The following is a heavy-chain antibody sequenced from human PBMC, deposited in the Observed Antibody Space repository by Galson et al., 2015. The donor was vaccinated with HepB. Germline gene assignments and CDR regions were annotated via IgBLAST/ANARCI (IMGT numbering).Heavy chain of an antibody. CDR1: GFTFSSYA. V-gene: IGHV3-30-3*01. CDR2: ISYDGSNK. Sequence: SLRLSCAASGFTFSSYAMHWVRQAPGKGLEWVAVISYDGSNKYYADSVKGRSTISRDNSKNTLYLQMNSLGAEDTAVYYCARDHDYGDYYYYYGMDVWGQGTTVTVSS. J-gene: IGHJ6*02. D-gene: IGHD4-17*01. CDR3: ARDHDYGDYYYYYGMDV.